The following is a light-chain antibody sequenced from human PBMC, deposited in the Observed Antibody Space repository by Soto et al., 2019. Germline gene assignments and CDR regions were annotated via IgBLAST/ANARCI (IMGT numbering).Light chain of an antibody. CDR3: QQYDSFSVT. J-gene: IGKJ1*01. CDR2: DAS. Sequence: DVQLTQAPSTLSASVVDRVTITCRASQSISNWLAWYQQKPGKAPKLLIYDASSLEGGVPSRFSGSGSGTDFTLTISSLQPDDFATYYCQQYDSFSVTFGQGTKVDI. CDR1: QSISNW. V-gene: IGKV1-5*01.